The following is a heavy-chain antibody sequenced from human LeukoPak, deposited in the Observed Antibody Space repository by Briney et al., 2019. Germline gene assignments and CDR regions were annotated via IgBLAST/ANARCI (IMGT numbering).Heavy chain of an antibody. V-gene: IGHV3-74*01. CDR2: IRSDGSST. Sequence: GGSLRLSCAASGFTFSSYWMHWVRQAPGKGLVWVSRIRSDGSSTTYADSVKGRFTISRDNTKSTLYLQMNSLRADDTAVYYCARDDYNRHWGQGTLVTVSS. J-gene: IGHJ4*02. D-gene: IGHD4-11*01. CDR3: ARDDYNRH. CDR1: GFTFSSYW.